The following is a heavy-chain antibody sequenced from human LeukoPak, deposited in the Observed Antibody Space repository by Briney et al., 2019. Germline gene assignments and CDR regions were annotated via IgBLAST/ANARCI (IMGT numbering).Heavy chain of an antibody. V-gene: IGHV3-33*01. D-gene: IGHD3-22*01. CDR3: ARGFRLFSAFDI. Sequence: GGSLRLSCAASGFTFSSYGMHWVRQAPGKGLEWVAVIWYDGSNKYYADSVKGRFTISRDNSKNTLYLQMNSLRAEDTAVYYCARGFRLFSAFDIWGQGTMVTVSS. CDR1: GFTFSSYG. CDR2: IWYDGSNK. J-gene: IGHJ3*02.